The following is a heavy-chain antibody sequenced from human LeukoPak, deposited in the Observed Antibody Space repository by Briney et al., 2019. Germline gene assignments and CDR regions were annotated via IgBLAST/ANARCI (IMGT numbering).Heavy chain of an antibody. CDR3: ARDHYYGSSGHDY. V-gene: IGHV3-9*01. CDR2: ISWNSGSI. Sequence: GGSLRLSCAASGFTFDDYAMHWVRQAPGKGLEWVSGISWNSGSIGYADSVKGRFTISRDNSKNSLYLQMNSLRAEDTAVYYCARDHYYGSSGHDYWGQGTLVTVSS. D-gene: IGHD3-22*01. J-gene: IGHJ4*02. CDR1: GFTFDDYA.